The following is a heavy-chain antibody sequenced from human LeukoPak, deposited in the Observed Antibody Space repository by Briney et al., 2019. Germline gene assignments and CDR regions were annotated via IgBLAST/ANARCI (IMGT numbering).Heavy chain of an antibody. CDR1: GYTFTGYY. CDR2: INPNSGGT. J-gene: IGHJ4*02. CDR3: ARGPYDFWGGTYTFFDY. V-gene: IGHV1-2*02. Sequence: ASVKVSCKASGYTFTGYYMHWVRQAPGQGLEWMGRINPNSGGTNYAQKFQGRVTMTRDTSISTAYMELSRLRSDDTAVYYCARGPYDFWGGTYTFFDYWGQGTLVTVSS. D-gene: IGHD3-3*01.